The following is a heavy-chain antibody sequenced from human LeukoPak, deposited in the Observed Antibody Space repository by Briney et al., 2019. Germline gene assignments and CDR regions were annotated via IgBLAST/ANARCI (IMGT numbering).Heavy chain of an antibody. J-gene: IGHJ5*02. V-gene: IGHV4-39*07. CDR3: ARDHRPYQLLPKDTNWFDP. Sequence: PSETLSLTCTVSGGSISSSSYYWGWIRQPPGKGLEWIGSIYYSGSTYYNPSLKSRVTISVDTSKNQFSLKLSSVTAADTAVYYCARDHRPYQLLPKDTNWFDPWGQGTLVTVSS. D-gene: IGHD2-2*01. CDR2: IYYSGST. CDR1: GGSISSSSYY.